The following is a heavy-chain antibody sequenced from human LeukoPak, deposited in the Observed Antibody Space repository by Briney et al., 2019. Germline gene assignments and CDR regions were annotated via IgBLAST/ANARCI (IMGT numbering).Heavy chain of an antibody. CDR3: VRQAVSGDSGIAY. Sequence: GGSLRLSCAASVFTFSNYWMHWVRQAPGKGLEWVSRINPDGSNSNYADSVKGRFTMSRDNAKNTVYLQMDSLRAEDTALFYCVRQAVSGDSGIAYWGRGTLVTVSS. CDR1: VFTFSNYW. D-gene: IGHD2-21*02. J-gene: IGHJ4*02. V-gene: IGHV3-74*01. CDR2: INPDGSNS.